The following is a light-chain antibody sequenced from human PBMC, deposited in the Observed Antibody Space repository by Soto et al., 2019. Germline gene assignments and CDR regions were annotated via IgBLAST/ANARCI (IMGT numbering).Light chain of an antibody. CDR3: QQYGSSPLT. CDR1: QSVSSY. CDR2: GAS. V-gene: IGKV3-20*01. J-gene: IGKJ4*01. Sequence: EIVLTTSPATLSLSPGARAPLSCRASQSVSSYLAWYQQKPGQAPRLLIYGASSRATGIPDRFSGSGSGTDFTLTISRLEPEDFAVYYCQQYGSSPLTFGGGTKVDIK.